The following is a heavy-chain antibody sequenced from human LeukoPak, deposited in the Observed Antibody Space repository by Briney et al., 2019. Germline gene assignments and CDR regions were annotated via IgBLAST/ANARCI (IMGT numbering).Heavy chain of an antibody. CDR1: GYTSTGYY. J-gene: IGHJ4*02. CDR3: ASKTGGSGSPFDY. V-gene: IGHV1-2*02. Sequence: ASVKVSCKASGYTSTGYYMHWVRQAPGQGLEWMGWVSPHSGATNYAQKFQGRVTMTRDTSISTAYMELSRLRSDDTAVYYCASKTGGSGSPFDYWGQGTLVTVSS. CDR2: VSPHSGAT. D-gene: IGHD3-10*01.